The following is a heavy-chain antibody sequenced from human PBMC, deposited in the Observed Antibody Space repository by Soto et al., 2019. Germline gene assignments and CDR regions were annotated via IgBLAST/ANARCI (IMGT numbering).Heavy chain of an antibody. CDR1: GGTFSSYA. CDR3: ARVNRPYSSSWSRPIYYFYY. Sequence: ASVKVSCKASGGTFSSYAISWVRQAPGQGLERMGGIIPIFGTANYAQKFQGRVTITADESTSTAYMELSSLRSEDTAVYYCARVNRPYSSSWSRPIYYFYYWGQGTLVTVSS. V-gene: IGHV1-69*13. J-gene: IGHJ4*02. D-gene: IGHD6-13*01. CDR2: IIPIFGTA.